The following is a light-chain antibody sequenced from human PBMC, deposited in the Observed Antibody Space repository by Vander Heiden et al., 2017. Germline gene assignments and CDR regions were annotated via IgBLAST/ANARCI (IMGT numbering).Light chain of an antibody. CDR3: MQPLHTPWT. Sequence: EIVMTQSPLSLPVTPGEPASISCRSSQSLLYSNGNTYVDWYLQKPGQSPQLLIYLVSNRASGVPDRFSGSGSGTDFTLRISRVEAEDVGVYYCMQPLHTPWTFGQWTKVEIK. CDR2: LVS. V-gene: IGKV2-28*01. J-gene: IGKJ1*01. CDR1: QSLLYSNGNTY.